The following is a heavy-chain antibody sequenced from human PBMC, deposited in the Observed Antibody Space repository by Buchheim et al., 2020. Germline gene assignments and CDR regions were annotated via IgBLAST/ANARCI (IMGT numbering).Heavy chain of an antibody. D-gene: IGHD6-19*01. J-gene: IGHJ4*02. Sequence: QVQLVESGGGVVKPGRSLRLSCAASGLTFSSYAMHWVRQAPGKGLEWVAVISYDGSNKYYADSVKGRFNISRDNSKNTLYLQMNSLRAEDTAVYYCAGDFASLILYSSGFDYWGQGTL. CDR1: GLTFSSYA. V-gene: IGHV3-30-3*01. CDR3: AGDFASLILYSSGFDY. CDR2: ISYDGSNK.